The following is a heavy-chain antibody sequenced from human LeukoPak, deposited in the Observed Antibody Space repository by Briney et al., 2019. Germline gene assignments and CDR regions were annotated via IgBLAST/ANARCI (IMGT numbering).Heavy chain of an antibody. V-gene: IGHV4-31*03. J-gene: IGHJ4*02. CDR1: GGSISSGGYY. CDR3: ARGGHYYDSSGSLIDY. CDR2: IYYSGST. Sequence: SETLSLTCTVSGGSISSGGYYWSWIRQHPGKGLEWIGYIYYSGSTYYNPSLKSRVTISVDTFKNQFSLKLSSVTAADTAVYYCARGGHYYDSSGSLIDYWGQGTLVTVSS. D-gene: IGHD3-22*01.